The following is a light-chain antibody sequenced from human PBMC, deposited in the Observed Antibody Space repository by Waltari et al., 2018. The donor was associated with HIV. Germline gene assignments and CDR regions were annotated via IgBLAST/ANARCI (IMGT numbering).Light chain of an antibody. CDR2: EGS. J-gene: IGKJ2*01. CDR3: MQGKDLPPT. V-gene: IGKV2-29*02. CDR1: HSLARSGGPTS. Sequence: DIVLTQDPVSLSVTPGQPATISCDSSHSLARSGGPTSLYWSLQRPGQPPHLLNDEGSTRISGLPERFGGSGSGTFFTLKSSRVEAEDVGIYYCMQGKDLPPTFGQGTRL.